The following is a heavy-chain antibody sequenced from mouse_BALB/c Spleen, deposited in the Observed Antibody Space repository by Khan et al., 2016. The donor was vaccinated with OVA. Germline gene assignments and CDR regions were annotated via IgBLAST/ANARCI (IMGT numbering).Heavy chain of an antibody. CDR3: ARKNYYGYAMDY. D-gene: IGHD1-1*01. Sequence: EVQLQESGPGLVKPSQSLSITCTVTGYSITSDYAWDWIRQFPGNKLEWMGYISYGGSTRYNPSLKSRISITRDTSKNQFFLQLNSVTTEDTATYYCARKNYYGYAMDYWGQGTSVTVSS. CDR1: GYSITSDYA. CDR2: ISYGGST. V-gene: IGHV3-2*02. J-gene: IGHJ4*01.